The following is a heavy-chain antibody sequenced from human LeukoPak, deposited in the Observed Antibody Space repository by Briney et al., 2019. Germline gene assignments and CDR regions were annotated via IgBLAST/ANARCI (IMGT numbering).Heavy chain of an antibody. CDR2: ISSSGSTI. D-gene: IGHD3-10*01. J-gene: IGHJ4*02. V-gene: IGHV3-48*04. CDR1: GFTFSSYG. Sequence: GGSLRLSCAASGFTFSSYGMHWVRQAPGKGLEWVSYISSSGSTIYYADSVKGRFTISRDNAKNSLYLQMNSLRAEDTAVYYCARVAGSGKGMDYWGQGTLVTVSS. CDR3: ARVAGSGKGMDY.